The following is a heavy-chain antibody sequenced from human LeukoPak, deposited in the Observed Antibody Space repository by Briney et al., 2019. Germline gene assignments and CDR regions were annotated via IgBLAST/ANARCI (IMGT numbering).Heavy chain of an antibody. J-gene: IGHJ4*02. Sequence: PGGSLRLSCAASGFSFSDYYMSWIRRAPGKGLEWVSFISKGDNTKDYADSVRGRFTISRDNTKNSLYLQMNSLRIEDTAVYYCARVLGSYAVDYWGQGTLATVSS. CDR2: ISKGDNTK. D-gene: IGHD3-10*01. V-gene: IGHV3-11*01. CDR1: GFSFSDYY. CDR3: ARVLGSYAVDY.